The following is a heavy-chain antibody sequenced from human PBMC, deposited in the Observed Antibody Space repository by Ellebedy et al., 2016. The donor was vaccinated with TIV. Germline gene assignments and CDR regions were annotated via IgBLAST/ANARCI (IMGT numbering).Heavy chain of an antibody. D-gene: IGHD6-19*01. CDR1: GFTFDDYA. J-gene: IGHJ3*01. Sequence: GESLKISCAASGFTFDDYALHWVRQAPGKGLEWVSTIYSGGSTEYANSVKRRFTISKDNSENTVHLQMDSLRVEDTAVYYCATVGLVNDAFDFWGQGTRVTVSA. CDR3: ATVGLVNDAFDF. CDR2: IYSGGST. V-gene: IGHV3-66*01.